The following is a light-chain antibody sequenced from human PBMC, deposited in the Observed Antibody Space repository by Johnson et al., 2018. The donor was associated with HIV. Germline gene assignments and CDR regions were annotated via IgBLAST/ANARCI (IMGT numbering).Light chain of an antibody. J-gene: IGLJ1*01. CDR1: SSNIGNNY. CDR3: GTWDSSLSAVV. V-gene: IGLV1-51*01. Sequence: QSVLTQPPSVSAAPGQKVTISCSGSSSNIGNNYVSWYQQLPGTAPKLLIYDNNKRPSGIPDRFSGSKSGTSATLGITGLQTGDEADYYCGTWDSSLSAVVFGT. CDR2: DNN.